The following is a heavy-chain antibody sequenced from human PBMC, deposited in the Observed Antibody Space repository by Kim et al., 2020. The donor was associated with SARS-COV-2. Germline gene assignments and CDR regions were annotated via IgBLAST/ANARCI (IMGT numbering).Heavy chain of an antibody. CDR2: T. Sequence: TYYADSVTGRFTISRDNSKNTLYLQMNSLRAEDTAVYYCAKDVGGYWFDPWGQGTLVTVSS. CDR3: AKDVGGYWFDP. V-gene: IGHV3-23*01. D-gene: IGHD3-16*01. J-gene: IGHJ5*02.